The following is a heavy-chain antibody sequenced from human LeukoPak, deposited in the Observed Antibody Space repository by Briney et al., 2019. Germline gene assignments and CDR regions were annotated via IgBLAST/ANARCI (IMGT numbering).Heavy chain of an antibody. D-gene: IGHD6-13*01. CDR1: GYTFTSYG. Sequence: GASVTVSCTASGYTFTSYGISWVRQAPGQGGEWMGWISAYNGNTNYAQKLQGRVTITTDTSTSTAYMELRSLRSDDTAVYYCARDYRVAAADQNWFDPWGQGTLVTVSS. V-gene: IGHV1-18*01. CDR3: ARDYRVAAADQNWFDP. CDR2: ISAYNGNT. J-gene: IGHJ5*02.